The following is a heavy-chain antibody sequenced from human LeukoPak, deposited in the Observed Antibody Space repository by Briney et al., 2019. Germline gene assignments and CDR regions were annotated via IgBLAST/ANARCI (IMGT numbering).Heavy chain of an antibody. CDR2: IDWGDDK. Sequence: ASGPTLVNPTQTLTLTCTFSGFSLSTSGMCVSWLRQPPGKALEWLARIDWGDDKYYSRSLKTRLTISKDVSKNQVVLTMTNMDPVDTATYYCARMRSYGTYYFDSWGQGTLVTVSS. CDR3: ARMRSYGTYYFDS. J-gene: IGHJ4*02. V-gene: IGHV2-70*11. D-gene: IGHD3-16*01. CDR1: GFSLSTSGMC.